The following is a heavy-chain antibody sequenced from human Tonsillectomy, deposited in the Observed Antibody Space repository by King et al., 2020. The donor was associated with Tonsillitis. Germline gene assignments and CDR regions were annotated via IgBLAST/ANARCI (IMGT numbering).Heavy chain of an antibody. Sequence: VQLVESGGGLVKPGGSLRLSCAASGFTFSNAWMNWVRQAPGEGREWVGRIKSKIDGGTIDYAAPVKGRFTISRDDSKNTLYLQMNSLKTEDTAVYYCTTNYRGYMDVWGKGTTVAVSS. D-gene: IGHD3-10*01. CDR1: GFTFSNAW. V-gene: IGHV3-15*07. CDR3: TTNYRGYMDV. CDR2: IKSKIDGGTI. J-gene: IGHJ6*03.